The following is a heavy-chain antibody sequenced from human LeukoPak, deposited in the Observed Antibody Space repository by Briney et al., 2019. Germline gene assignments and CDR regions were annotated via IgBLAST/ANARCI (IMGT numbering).Heavy chain of an antibody. V-gene: IGHV4-34*01. CDR1: GGSFSGYF. D-gene: IGHD6-6*01. J-gene: IGHJ4*02. CDR2: INPGGST. Sequence: SETLSLTCAVYGGSFSGYFWTWIRQPPGKGLEWIGEINPGGSTNYNPSLKSRVTISIDTSKNQFSLKLSSVTAADTAVYYCARRLAARPRIDYWGQGTLVTVSS. CDR3: ARRLAARPRIDY.